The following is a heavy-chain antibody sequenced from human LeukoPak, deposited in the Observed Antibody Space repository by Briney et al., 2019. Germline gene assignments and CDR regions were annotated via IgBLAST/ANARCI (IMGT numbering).Heavy chain of an antibody. J-gene: IGHJ5*02. CDR2: IYYSGST. D-gene: IGHD1-7*01. CDR3: ARGRTTRASGFDP. Sequence: SETLSLTCTVSGGSISSGDYYWSWIRQPPGKGLDWIGYIYYSGSTYYNPSLKSRVTISVDTSKNQFSLKLSSVTAADTAVYYCARGRTTRASGFDPWGQGTLVTVSS. V-gene: IGHV4-30-4*08. CDR1: GGSISSGDYY.